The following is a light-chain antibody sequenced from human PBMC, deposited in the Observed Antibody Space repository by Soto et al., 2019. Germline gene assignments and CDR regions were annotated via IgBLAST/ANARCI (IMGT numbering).Light chain of an antibody. CDR3: SSYTASNTRQIV. Sequence: ALTQPASVSGSPGQSITISCTGTSSDVGGYNYVSWYQHHPGKAPKLMIYDVSNRPSGVSNRFSGSKSGNTASLTISGLQPEDEADYYCSSYTASNTRQIVFGTGTKVTVL. V-gene: IGLV2-14*03. J-gene: IGLJ1*01. CDR2: DVS. CDR1: SSDVGGYNY.